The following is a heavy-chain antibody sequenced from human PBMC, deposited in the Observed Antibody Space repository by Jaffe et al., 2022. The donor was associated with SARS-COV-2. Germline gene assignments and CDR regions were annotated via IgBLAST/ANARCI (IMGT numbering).Heavy chain of an antibody. J-gene: IGHJ3*02. CDR3: ARTCGGDCPVPNAFDI. Sequence: EVQLVESGGGLVQPGRSLRLSCAASGFTFDDYAMHWVRQAPGKGLEWVSGISWNSGSIGYADSVKGRFTISRDNAKNSLYLQMNSLRAEDTALYYCARTCGGDCPVPNAFDIWGQGTMVTVSS. CDR2: ISWNSGSI. D-gene: IGHD2-21*02. CDR1: GFTFDDYA. V-gene: IGHV3-9*01.